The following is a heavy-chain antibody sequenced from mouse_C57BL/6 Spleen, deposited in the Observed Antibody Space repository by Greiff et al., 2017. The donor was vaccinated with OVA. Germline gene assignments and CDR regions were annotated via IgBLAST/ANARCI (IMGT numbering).Heavy chain of an antibody. V-gene: IGHV1-54*01. CDR3: ARGQLREDTDY. Sequence: VQLQQSGAELVRPGASVKVSCKASGYAFTNYLIEWVKQRPGQGLEWIGVINPGSGGTNYNEKFKGKATLTADKSSSTAYMQISSLRSEDTAIYFCARGQLREDTDYWGQGTTLTVSS. J-gene: IGHJ2*01. D-gene: IGHD6-1*01. CDR1: GYAFTNYL. CDR2: INPGSGGT.